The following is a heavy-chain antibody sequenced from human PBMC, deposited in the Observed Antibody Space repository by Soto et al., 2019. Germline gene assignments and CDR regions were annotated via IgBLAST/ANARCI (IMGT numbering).Heavy chain of an antibody. CDR1: GFTFSSYN. V-gene: IGHV3-48*01. D-gene: IGHD3-22*01. CDR2: ISSGTRTI. J-gene: IGHJ5*02. Sequence: EVQLAESGGGLVQPGGSLRLSCAASGFTFSSYNMNWVRQAPGKGLEWVSYISSGTRTIYYADSVKGRFTISRDNAKNSLYLQMNSLRAEDTAVYYCATEGDSSGWYNWFDPWGQGTLVTVSS. CDR3: ATEGDSSGWYNWFDP.